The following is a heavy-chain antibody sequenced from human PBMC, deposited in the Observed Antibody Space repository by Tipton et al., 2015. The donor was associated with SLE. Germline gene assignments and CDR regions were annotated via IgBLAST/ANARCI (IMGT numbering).Heavy chain of an antibody. J-gene: IGHJ4*02. CDR1: GFTFDDYG. D-gene: IGHD5-18*01. CDR3: AKGDTAMVQLADY. CDR2: INWNGGST. Sequence: GSLRLSCAASGFTFDDYGMSWVRQAPGKGLEWVSGINWNGGSTGYADSVKGRFTISRDNAKNSLYLQMNSLRAEDTAVYYCAKGDTAMVQLADYWGQGTLVTVSS. V-gene: IGHV3-20*04.